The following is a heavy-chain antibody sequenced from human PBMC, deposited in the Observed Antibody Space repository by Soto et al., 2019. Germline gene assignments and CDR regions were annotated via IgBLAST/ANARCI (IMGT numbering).Heavy chain of an antibody. V-gene: IGHV1-69*12. D-gene: IGHD3-16*01. CDR3: ATPPEGGTAYYCYGMDV. J-gene: IGHJ6*01. CDR2: ILPIFGTG. CDR1: GGTFSSYA. Sequence: QVQLVQSGAEVKKPGSSVKVSCKASGGTFSSYAISWVRQAPGQGLEWMGGILPIFGTGDYAQKFQGRVTITADESTSTAYMELSSLRSEDTAVYYCATPPEGGTAYYCYGMDVWGQGTTVTVSA.